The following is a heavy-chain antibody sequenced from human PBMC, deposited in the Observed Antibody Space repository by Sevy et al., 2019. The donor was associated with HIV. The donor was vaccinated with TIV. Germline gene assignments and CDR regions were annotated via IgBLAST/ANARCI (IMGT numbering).Heavy chain of an antibody. J-gene: IGHJ5*02. CDR2: LIPSFGAA. V-gene: IGHV1-69*13. D-gene: IGHD4-17*01. CDR1: GGTFSSYG. CDR3: AKYGDGDYLGWFDP. Sequence: ASVKVSCKASGGTFSSYGISWVRQAPGQGLEWMGGLIPSFGAANYRRNFQGRVTITADESTSTAYMELSSLRSEDTAGYYCAKYGDGDYLGWFDPWGQGTLVTVSS.